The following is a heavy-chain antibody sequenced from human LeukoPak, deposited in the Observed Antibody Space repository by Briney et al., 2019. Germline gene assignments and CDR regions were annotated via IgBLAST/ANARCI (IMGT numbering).Heavy chain of an antibody. CDR1: GGSINGYY. CDR2: IYYSGST. D-gene: IGHD6-13*01. V-gene: IGHV4-59*01. Sequence: PSETLSLTCTVSGGSINGYYWSWIRQPPGKGLEWIGYIYYSGSTYYNPSLKSRVTISVDTSKNQFSLKLSSVTAADTAVYYCARGLAAAGTSYFDYWGQGTLVTVSS. J-gene: IGHJ4*02. CDR3: ARGLAAAGTSYFDY.